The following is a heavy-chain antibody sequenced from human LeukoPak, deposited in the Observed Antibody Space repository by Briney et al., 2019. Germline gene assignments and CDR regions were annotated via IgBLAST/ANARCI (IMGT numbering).Heavy chain of an antibody. Sequence: GGSLRLSCAASGFTFSRYCMSWVRQARGKGLEWVANIKQDGSEKYYVDSVKGRFTISRDNAKNSLYLQMNSLRAEDTAVYYCARGGGYYYYYMDVWGKGTTVTVSS. V-gene: IGHV3-7*01. CDR2: IKQDGSEK. D-gene: IGHD3-10*01. J-gene: IGHJ6*03. CDR1: GFTFSRYC. CDR3: ARGGGYYYYYMDV.